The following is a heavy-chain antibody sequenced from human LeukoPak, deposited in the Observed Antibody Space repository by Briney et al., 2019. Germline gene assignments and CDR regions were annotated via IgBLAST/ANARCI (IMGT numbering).Heavy chain of an antibody. D-gene: IGHD6-13*01. V-gene: IGHV4-38-2*02. CDR1: GYSISSGYY. CDR2: IHYSARI. CDR3: ARRSGYRPYYYYYYYMDV. Sequence: PSETLSLTCTVSGYSISSGYYWGWIRQPPGKGLEWIGSIHYSARIYYNPSLKSRVTISVDTSKNQFSLKLSSVAAADTAVYYCARRSGYRPYYYYYYYMDVWGKGTTVTVSS. J-gene: IGHJ6*03.